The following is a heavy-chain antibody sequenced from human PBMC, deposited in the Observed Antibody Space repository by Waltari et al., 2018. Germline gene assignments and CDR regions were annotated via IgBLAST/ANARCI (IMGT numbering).Heavy chain of an antibody. CDR1: GGSFSGYY. D-gene: IGHD2-15*01. CDR3: ARVTQQDIVVETNDY. Sequence: QVQLQQWGAGLLKPSETLSLTCAVYGGSFSGYYWSWIRQPPGKGLEWIGEINHSGSTNYNPSLKSRVTISVDTSKNQFSLKLSSVTAADTAVYYCARVTQQDIVVETNDYWGQGTLVTVSS. CDR2: INHSGST. V-gene: IGHV4-34*01. J-gene: IGHJ4*02.